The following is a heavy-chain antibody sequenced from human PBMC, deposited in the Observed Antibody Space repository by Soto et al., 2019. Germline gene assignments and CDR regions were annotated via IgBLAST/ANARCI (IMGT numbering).Heavy chain of an antibody. V-gene: IGHV3-23*01. D-gene: IGHD5-18*01. CDR3: ERARAFVGIHYSCDY. Sequence: EVQVLESGGGLVQPGGSLRLSCAASGFTFSSNAMSWVRQAPGKGLEWVSAISGSGGTTYYAYSVKGRFSFSRYNSKNTLYLQMKSMSAEDTAVYYYERARAFVGIHYSCDYWGQGTLVTVSS. CDR1: GFTFSSNA. CDR2: ISGSGGTT. J-gene: IGHJ4*02.